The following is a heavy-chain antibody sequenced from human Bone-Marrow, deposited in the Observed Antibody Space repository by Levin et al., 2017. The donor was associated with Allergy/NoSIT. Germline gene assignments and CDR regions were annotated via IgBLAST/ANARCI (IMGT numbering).Heavy chain of an antibody. CDR2: IIPIFGTA. CDR3: ARDLCSGGSCYPADDAFHI. J-gene: IGHJ3*02. CDR1: GGTFSSYT. Sequence: SVKVSCKASGGTFSSYTVNWVRQASGQGLEWMGGIIPIFGTANYAQKFQGRVTITADKSTSTAYMELSSLRSEDTAVYYCARDLCSGGSCYPADDAFHIWGQGTMVTVSS. D-gene: IGHD2-15*01. V-gene: IGHV1-69*06.